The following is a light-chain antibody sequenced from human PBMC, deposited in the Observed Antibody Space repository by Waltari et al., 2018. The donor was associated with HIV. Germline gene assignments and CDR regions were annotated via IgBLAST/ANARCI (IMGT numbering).Light chain of an antibody. Sequence: QPLLTQSPSASGTPGQRVNIACFGTSSNIGSSSVNWYQHLPGTPPKLLIFSNTERPSGVPDRFSGSKSGTSATLAITGLHSQDEADYYCSVWDVTLNGLVFGGGTRLSVL. CDR2: SNT. J-gene: IGLJ2*01. CDR3: SVWDVTLNGLV. V-gene: IGLV1-44*01. CDR1: SSNIGSSS.